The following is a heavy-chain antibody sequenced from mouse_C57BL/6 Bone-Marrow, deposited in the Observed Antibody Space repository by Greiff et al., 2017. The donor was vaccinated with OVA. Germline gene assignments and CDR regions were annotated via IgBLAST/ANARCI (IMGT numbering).Heavy chain of an antibody. CDR1: GYTFTSYW. CDR2: IYPSDSET. CDR3: ALYYYGSSPYYFDY. Sequence: VQLQQPGAELVRPGSSVKLSCKASGYTFTSYWMDWVKQRPGQGLEWIGNIYPSDSETHYNQKFKDKATLTVDKSSSTAYMQLSSLTSEDSAVYYCALYYYGSSPYYFDYWGQGTTLTVSP. J-gene: IGHJ2*01. V-gene: IGHV1-61*01. D-gene: IGHD1-1*01.